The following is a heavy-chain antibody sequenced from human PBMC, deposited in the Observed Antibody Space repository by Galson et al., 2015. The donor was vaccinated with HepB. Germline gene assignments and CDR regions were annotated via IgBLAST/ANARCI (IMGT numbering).Heavy chain of an antibody. J-gene: IGHJ3*02. D-gene: IGHD3-22*01. CDR1: GYTFTSYG. CDR3: ARGLDYYDSSGYRLKAFDI. V-gene: IGHV1-18*04. Sequence: SVKVSCKASGYTFTSYGISWVRQAPGQGLEWMGWISLYDGNTNTNYAQKLQGRVTMTTDTSTSTAYMEMRSLRSDDTAVYFCARGLDYYDSSGYRLKAFDIWGQGTMVTVSS. CDR2: ISLYDGNTNT.